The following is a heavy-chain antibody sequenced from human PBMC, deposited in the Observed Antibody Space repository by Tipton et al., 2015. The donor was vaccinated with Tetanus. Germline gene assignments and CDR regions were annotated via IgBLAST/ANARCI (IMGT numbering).Heavy chain of an antibody. J-gene: IGHJ6*02. D-gene: IGHD1-1*01. V-gene: IGHV4-34*08. CDR2: INHSGST. Sequence: LRLSCAASGMTLSYFAMSWVRQAPGKGLEWIGEINHSGSTNHNPSLKSRVTLSVDTSKNQFSLKLNSVTAADTAMYYCVTVNFPNYYHYGMDVWGQGTTVTVSS. CDR1: GMTLSYFA. CDR3: VTVNFPNYYHYGMDV.